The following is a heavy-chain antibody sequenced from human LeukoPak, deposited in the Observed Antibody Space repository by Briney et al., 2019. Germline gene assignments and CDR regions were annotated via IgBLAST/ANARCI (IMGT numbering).Heavy chain of an antibody. Sequence: ASVKVSCKASGYTFSSYDINWVRQATGQGLEWMGWMSPNSGNTGYAQKFQGRVTMTRNTSINTAYMELSSLRSEDTAVYYCARSAVRMDAFDIWGQGTIVTVSS. D-gene: IGHD2-8*01. J-gene: IGHJ3*02. CDR3: ARSAVRMDAFDI. CDR1: GYTFSSYD. CDR2: MSPNSGNT. V-gene: IGHV1-8*01.